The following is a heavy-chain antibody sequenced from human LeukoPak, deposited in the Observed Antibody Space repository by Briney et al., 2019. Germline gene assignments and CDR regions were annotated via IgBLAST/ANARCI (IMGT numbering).Heavy chain of an antibody. CDR3: AKGAYYDILTGYPEEFDY. V-gene: IGHV1-69*01. Sequence: SVKVSCKASGGTFSSYAISWVRQAPGQGLEWMGGIIPIFGTANYAQKFQGRVTITADESTSTAYMELSSLRSEDTAVYYCAKGAYYDILTGYPEEFDYWGQGTLVTVSS. J-gene: IGHJ4*02. CDR2: IIPIFGTA. D-gene: IGHD3-9*01. CDR1: GGTFSSYA.